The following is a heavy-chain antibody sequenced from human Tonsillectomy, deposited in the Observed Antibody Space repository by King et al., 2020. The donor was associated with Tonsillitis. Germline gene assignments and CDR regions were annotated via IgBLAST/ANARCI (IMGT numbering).Heavy chain of an antibody. CDR2: ISGNGGAT. J-gene: IGHJ4*02. D-gene: IGHD3-10*01. V-gene: IGHV3-23*04. CDR1: GFTFSSYA. CDR3: ASRFGETPRYG. Sequence: VQLVESGGALVQPGGSLRLSCGFSGFTFSSYAMSWVRQAPGKGLDWVSAISGNGGATFYADSVKGRFTVSRDNSKSTMYLQMNSLGVDDTAVYYGASRFGETPRYGWCQGTLVTVAS.